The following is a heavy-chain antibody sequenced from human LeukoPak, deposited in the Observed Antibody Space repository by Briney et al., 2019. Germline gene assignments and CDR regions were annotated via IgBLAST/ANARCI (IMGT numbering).Heavy chain of an antibody. CDR1: GFTFSSDW. Sequence: GGSLRLSCAASGFTFSSDWMTWVRQAPGKGLEWVSYISSSSSTIYYADSVKGRFTISRDNAKNSLYLQMNSLRAEDTAVYYCASADDYGDFRATWGQGTLVTVSS. J-gene: IGHJ4*02. CDR3: ASADDYGDFRAT. CDR2: ISSSSSTI. V-gene: IGHV3-48*04. D-gene: IGHD4-17*01.